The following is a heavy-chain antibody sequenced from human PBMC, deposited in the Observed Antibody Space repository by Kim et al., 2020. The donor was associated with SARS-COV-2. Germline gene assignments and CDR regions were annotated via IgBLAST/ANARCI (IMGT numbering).Heavy chain of an antibody. D-gene: IGHD2-15*01. J-gene: IGHJ1*01. CDR1: GDSLVTSDYY. V-gene: IGHV4-39*01. CDR3: ARPYGGGY. Sequence: SETLSLTCIVSGDSLVTSDYYWGWIRQPPGKGLEWIASIYHRGFTSYNPSLQSRVSISMDTFRNQFSLQLKSMTAADTAMYYCARPYGGGYWGQGIMVTVYS. CDR2: IYHRGFT.